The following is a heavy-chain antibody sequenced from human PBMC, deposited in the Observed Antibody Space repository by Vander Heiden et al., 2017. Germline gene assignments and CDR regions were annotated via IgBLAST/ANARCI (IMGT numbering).Heavy chain of an antibody. CDR1: GGSISSYY. J-gene: IGHJ4*02. CDR3: ARADYGAGIDY. Sequence: QVQLQESGPGLLKPSAPLSLTCPVSGGSISSYYWSWIRQPPGKRLEWIGYINYTGRTNYRPSLKSRVTISGDTSKNQFALKLNSVTAADTAVYVCARADYGAGIDYWGQGTRGTVAS. CDR2: INYTGRT. V-gene: IGHV4-59*01. D-gene: IGHD3-10*01.